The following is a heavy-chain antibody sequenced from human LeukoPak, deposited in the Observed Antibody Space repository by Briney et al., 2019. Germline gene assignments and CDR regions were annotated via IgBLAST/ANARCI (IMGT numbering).Heavy chain of an antibody. Sequence: TASETLSLTCAVSGGSISSSNWWSWVRQPPGKGLEWIGEIYHSGSTNYNPSLKSRVTISVDRSKNQFSLKLSSVTAADTAVYYCARADTAMARTPYFDYWGQGTLVTVSS. CDR1: GGSISSSNW. J-gene: IGHJ4*02. CDR3: ARADTAMARTPYFDY. D-gene: IGHD5-18*01. V-gene: IGHV4-4*02. CDR2: IYHSGST.